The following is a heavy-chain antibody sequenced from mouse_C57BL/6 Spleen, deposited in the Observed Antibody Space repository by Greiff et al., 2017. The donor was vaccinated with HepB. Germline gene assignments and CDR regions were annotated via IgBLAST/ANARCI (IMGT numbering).Heavy chain of an antibody. V-gene: IGHV1-54*01. J-gene: IGHJ4*01. CDR2: INPGSGGT. CDR1: GYAFTNYL. D-gene: IGHD2-2*01. CDR3: ARSGYEPYAMDY. Sequence: QVQLQQSGAELVRPGTSVKVSCKASGYAFTNYLIEWVKQRPGQGLEWIGVINPGSGGTNYNEKFKGKATLTADKSSSTAYMQLSSLTSEDSAVYFCARSGYEPYAMDYWGQGTSVTVSS.